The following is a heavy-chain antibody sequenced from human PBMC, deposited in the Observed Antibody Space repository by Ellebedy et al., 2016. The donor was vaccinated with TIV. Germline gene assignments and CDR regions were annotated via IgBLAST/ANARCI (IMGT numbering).Heavy chain of an antibody. V-gene: IGHV1-18*01. CDR2: ISAYNGNT. J-gene: IGHJ4*02. CDR3: ARATLRGVMNY. D-gene: IGHD3-10*01. CDR1: GYTFTSYG. Sequence: AASVKVSCKASGYTFTSYGISWVRQAPGQGLEWMGWISAYNGNTNYSQKFQGRVTITRDTSASTVYMELSSLRSEDTAVYYCARATLRGVMNYWGQGTLVTVSS.